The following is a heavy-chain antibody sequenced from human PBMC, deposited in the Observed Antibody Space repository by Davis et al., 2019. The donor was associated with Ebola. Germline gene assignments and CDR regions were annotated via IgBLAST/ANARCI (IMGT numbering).Heavy chain of an antibody. D-gene: IGHD4-17*01. CDR3: ARERQDYGGIIRFDP. CDR2: IIPIFGTA. V-gene: IGHV1-69*13. CDR1: GGTFSSYA. J-gene: IGHJ5*02. Sequence: AASVKVSCKASGGTFSSYAISWVRQAPGQGLEWMGGIIPIFGTANYAQKFQGRVTITADESTSTAYMELSSLRSEDTAVYYCARERQDYGGIIRFDPWGQGTLVTVSS.